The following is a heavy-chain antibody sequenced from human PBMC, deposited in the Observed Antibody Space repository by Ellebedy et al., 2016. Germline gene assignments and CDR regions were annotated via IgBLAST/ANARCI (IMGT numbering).Heavy chain of an antibody. CDR3: ARGVDSSGYYYHLGMDV. Sequence: SETLSLTXTVSGGSISGYYWSWIRQPPGKGLEWIGEINHSGSTNYNPSLKSRVTISVDTSKNQFSLKLSSVTAADTAVYYCARGVDSSGYYYHLGMDVWGQGTTVTVSS. CDR1: GGSISGYY. D-gene: IGHD3-22*01. J-gene: IGHJ6*02. V-gene: IGHV4-34*01. CDR2: INHSGST.